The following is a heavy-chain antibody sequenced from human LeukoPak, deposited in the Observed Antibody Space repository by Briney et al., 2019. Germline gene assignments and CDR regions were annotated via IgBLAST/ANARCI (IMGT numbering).Heavy chain of an antibody. CDR3: TVNYCSGGSCYML. CDR2: IRSKTSSYAT. D-gene: IGHD2-15*01. V-gene: IGHV3-73*01. Sequence: GGSLRLSCAASGFTFSGSTMHWVRQASGKGLEWVSRIRSKTSSYATAYTASVKGRFTISRDDSKNTAYLQMNSLKTEDTAVYYCTVNYCSGGSCYMLWGQGTLVTVSS. J-gene: IGHJ4*02. CDR1: GFTFSGST.